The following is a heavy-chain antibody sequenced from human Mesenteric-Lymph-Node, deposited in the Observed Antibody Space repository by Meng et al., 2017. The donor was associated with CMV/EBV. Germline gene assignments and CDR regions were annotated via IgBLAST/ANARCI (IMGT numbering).Heavy chain of an antibody. CDR2: INHSGST. Sequence: CAVYGGSFSGYYWSWIRQPPGKGLEWIGEINHSGSTNYNPSLKSRVTISVDTSKNQFSLKLSSVTAADTAVYYCARGRIGSPIDGFDPWGQGTLVTVSS. J-gene: IGHJ5*02. V-gene: IGHV4-34*01. D-gene: IGHD1-14*01. CDR3: ARGRIGSPIDGFDP. CDR1: GGSFSGYY.